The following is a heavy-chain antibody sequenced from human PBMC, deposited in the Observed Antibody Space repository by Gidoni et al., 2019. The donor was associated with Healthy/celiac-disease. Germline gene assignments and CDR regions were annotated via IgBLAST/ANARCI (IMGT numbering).Heavy chain of an antibody. J-gene: IGHJ4*02. Sequence: QLQLQESGPGLAKPSETLSLTCTVSGGSISSSSYYWGWIRQPPGKGLEWIGSIYYSGSTYYNPSLKSRVTISVDTSKNQFSLKLSSVTAADTAVYYCARRRVENFDYWGQGTLVTVSS. CDR1: GGSISSSSYY. CDR3: ARRRVENFDY. CDR2: IYYSGST. V-gene: IGHV4-39*01. D-gene: IGHD2-15*01.